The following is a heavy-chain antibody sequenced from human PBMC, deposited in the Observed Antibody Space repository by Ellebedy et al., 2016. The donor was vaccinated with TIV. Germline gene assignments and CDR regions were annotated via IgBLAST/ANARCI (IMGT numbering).Heavy chain of an antibody. V-gene: IGHV4-34*01. J-gene: IGHJ4*02. Sequence: SETLSLXXASNHPSFGVYYWSWIRQLPGKGLEWIGEVSQRGTTNYNPSLRSRLSLSIDPSKKQFPLNLRSLTAADTAVYYCARAGGADYWGQGTLVTVSS. D-gene: IGHD3-10*01. CDR1: HPSFGVYY. CDR2: VSQRGTT. CDR3: ARAGGADY.